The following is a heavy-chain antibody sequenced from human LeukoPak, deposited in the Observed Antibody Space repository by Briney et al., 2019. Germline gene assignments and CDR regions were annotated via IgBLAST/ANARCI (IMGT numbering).Heavy chain of an antibody. CDR3: AREQQRHAFDI. V-gene: IGHV1-69*04. CDR2: IIPILGIA. CDR1: GGTFSSYA. J-gene: IGHJ3*02. D-gene: IGHD6-25*01. Sequence: GASVKVSCKASGGTFSSYAISWVRQAPGQGLEWMGRIIPILGIANYAQKFQGRVTITADKSTSTAYMELSGLRSEDTAVYYCAREQQRHAFDIWGQGTMVTVSS.